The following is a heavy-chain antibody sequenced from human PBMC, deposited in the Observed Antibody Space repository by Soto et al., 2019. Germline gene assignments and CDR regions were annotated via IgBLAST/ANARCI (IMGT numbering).Heavy chain of an antibody. CDR2: TDTADRT. Sequence: LRLSCAAFIFTVSDNYMTWVRQPPGNGLEWISVTDTADRTYYADSVKGRFTTSRDNSRNTLHLQMNSLRVDDTAVYYCARGATYYDFWSGYYTPYDKYGMDVWGQGSTVTV. CDR1: IFTVSDNY. J-gene: IGHJ6*02. CDR3: ARGATYYDFWSGYYTPYDKYGMDV. D-gene: IGHD3-3*01. V-gene: IGHV3-53*01.